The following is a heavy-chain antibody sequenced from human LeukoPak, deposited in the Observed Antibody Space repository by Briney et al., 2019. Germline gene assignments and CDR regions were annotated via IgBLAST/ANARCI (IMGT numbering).Heavy chain of an antibody. Sequence: AAVKVSCKASGYTFTNYGISWVRQPPAQGLEWMGWISAYNGNTNSAQKFQGRVSMTTDTSTSTTYMELRSLRYDDTAVYYSARSAVMNYDILTSYSPSGFGPWGQGTLVTVSS. CDR2: ISAYNGNT. CDR3: ARSAVMNYDILTSYSPSGFGP. J-gene: IGHJ5*02. CDR1: GYTFTNYG. V-gene: IGHV1-18*01. D-gene: IGHD3-9*01.